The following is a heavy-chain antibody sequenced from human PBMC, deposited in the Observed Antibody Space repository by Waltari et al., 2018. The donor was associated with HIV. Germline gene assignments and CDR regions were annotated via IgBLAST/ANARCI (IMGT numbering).Heavy chain of an antibody. D-gene: IGHD1-26*01. Sequence: EVQLVESGGGLIQPGGSLRLSCAASGFTFSSYWMHWVRQAPGKGLVWVSLINSDGSSTSYADTVKGRFTISRDNAKNTLYLQMDSLRAEDTAVYYCARPGGDSGSYGRFDYWGQGTLVTVSS. CDR2: INSDGSST. J-gene: IGHJ4*02. V-gene: IGHV3-74*01. CDR1: GFTFSSYW. CDR3: ARPGGDSGSYGRFDY.